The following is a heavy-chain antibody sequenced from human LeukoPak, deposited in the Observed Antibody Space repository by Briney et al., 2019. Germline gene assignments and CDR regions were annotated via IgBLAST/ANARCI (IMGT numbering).Heavy chain of an antibody. CDR1: GGSISSSYYY. CDR3: ARGSVEMATIDAYYFDY. Sequence: PSETLSLTCTVSGGSISSSYYYWGWIRQPPGKGLEWIGSIYSSGSTYYNPSLKSRVTISVDTSKNQFSLKLTSVTAADTAVYYCARGSVEMATIDAYYFDYWGQGTLVTVSS. V-gene: IGHV4-39*01. D-gene: IGHD5-24*01. CDR2: IYSSGST. J-gene: IGHJ4*02.